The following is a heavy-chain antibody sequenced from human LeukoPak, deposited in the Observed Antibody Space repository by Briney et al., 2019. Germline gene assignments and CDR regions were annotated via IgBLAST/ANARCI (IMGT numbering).Heavy chain of an antibody. CDR1: GFTFSDYY. J-gene: IGHJ4*02. CDR2: ISSSGSTI. CDR3: ARDLSTSMIVVAEIDY. V-gene: IGHV3-11*01. Sequence: TGGSLRLSCAASGFTFSDYYMSWIRRAPGKGLEWVSYISSSGSTIYYADSVKGRFTISRDNAKNSLYLQMNSLRAEDTAVYYCARDLSTSMIVVAEIDYWGQGTLVTVSS. D-gene: IGHD3-22*01.